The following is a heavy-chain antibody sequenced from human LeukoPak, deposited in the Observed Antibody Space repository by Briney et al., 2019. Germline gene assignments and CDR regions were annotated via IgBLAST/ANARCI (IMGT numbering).Heavy chain of an antibody. CDR3: ARGENSKTYPVSGY. D-gene: IGHD2/OR15-2a*01. CDR1: GFTFSSYG. CDR2: ISSDGSSK. Sequence: GGSLRLSCAASGFTFSSYGMHWVRQAPGKGLEWVAVISSDGSSKYYIDSVKGRFTISRDNSKNTLFLQMNSLRAEGTAVYYCARGENSKTYPVSGYWGQGTLVTVSS. J-gene: IGHJ4*02. V-gene: IGHV3-30*03.